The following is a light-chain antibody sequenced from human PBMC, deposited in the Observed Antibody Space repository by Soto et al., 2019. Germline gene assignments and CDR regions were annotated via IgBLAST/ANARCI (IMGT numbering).Light chain of an antibody. CDR1: SSDVGGYNY. CDR2: EVS. CDR3: SSYTSSSTPYV. Sequence: QSVLTQPASVSGSPGQSITISCTGTSSDVGGYNYVSWYQQHPGKAPKLMIYEVSNRPSGVSNRFSGSKSGNTASLTISGLQDEDEADYYCSSYTSSSTPYVLGTGIKVTV. J-gene: IGLJ1*01. V-gene: IGLV2-14*01.